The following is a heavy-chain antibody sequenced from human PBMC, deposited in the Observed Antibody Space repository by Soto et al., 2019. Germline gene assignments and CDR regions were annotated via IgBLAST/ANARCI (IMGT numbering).Heavy chain of an antibody. D-gene: IGHD2-2*03. J-gene: IGHJ5*02. CDR3: ARDPFMDIVVVPAARRFDP. V-gene: IGHV1-69*04. CDR2: IIPILGIA. Sequence: GASVKVSCKASGGTFSSYTISWVRQAPGQGLEWMGRIIPILGIANYAQKFQGRVTITADKSTSTAYMELSSLRSEDTAVYYCARDPFMDIVVVPAARRFDPWGQGTLVTVSS. CDR1: GGTFSSYT.